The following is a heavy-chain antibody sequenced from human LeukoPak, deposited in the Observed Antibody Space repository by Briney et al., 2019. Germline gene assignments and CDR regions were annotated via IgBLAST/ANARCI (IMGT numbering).Heavy chain of an antibody. Sequence: GGSLRLSCAASGFTFSSYNMNWVRQTPGQGLEWVSAISGSGGSTYYADSVKGRFTISRDNSKNTLYLQMNSLRAEDTAVYYCATLGLYYDSSGYYYYWGQGTLVTVSS. CDR1: GFTFSSYN. J-gene: IGHJ4*02. D-gene: IGHD3-22*01. CDR2: ISGSGGST. V-gene: IGHV3-23*01. CDR3: ATLGLYYDSSGYYYY.